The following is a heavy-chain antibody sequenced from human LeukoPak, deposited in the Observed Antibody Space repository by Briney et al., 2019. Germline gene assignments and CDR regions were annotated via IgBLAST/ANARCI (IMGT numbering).Heavy chain of an antibody. J-gene: IGHJ4*02. D-gene: IGHD3-10*01. V-gene: IGHV1-69*13. CDR1: GGTFSSYA. Sequence: SVKVSCKASGGTFSSYAISWVRQAPGQGLEWMGGVIPIFGTANYAQKFQGRVTITADESTSTAYMELSSLRSEDTAVYYCARDSEPYGSGSRGYWGQGTLVTVSS. CDR3: ARDSEPYGSGSRGY. CDR2: VIPIFGTA.